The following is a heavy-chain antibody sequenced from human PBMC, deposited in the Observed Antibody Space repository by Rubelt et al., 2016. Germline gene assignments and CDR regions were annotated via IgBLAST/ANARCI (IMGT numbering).Heavy chain of an antibody. D-gene: IGHD1-26*01. CDR3: AREREATTDY. Sequence: QVQLQQWGAGLLKPSETLSLTCAVYGGSFSGYYWSWIRQPPGKGLEWIGEINHSGSTNYNPSLKSRVTISVDTSKNQFSLKLSSVTAADTAVYYCAREREATTDYWGQGTMVTVSS. V-gene: IGHV4-34*01. J-gene: IGHJ4*02. CDR2: INHSGST. CDR1: GGSFSGYY.